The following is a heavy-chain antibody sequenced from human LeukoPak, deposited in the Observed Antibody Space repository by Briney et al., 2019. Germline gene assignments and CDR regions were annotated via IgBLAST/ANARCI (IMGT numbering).Heavy chain of an antibody. V-gene: IGHV3-21*01. CDR1: GFTFSSYS. D-gene: IGHD1-20*01. CDR3: ARDRLTYNWFGR. CDR2: INSSSSYI. J-gene: IGHJ5*02. Sequence: GGSLRLSCAASGFTFSSYSMNWVRQAPGKELEWVSSINSSSSYIYYADSVKGRFTISRDNAKNSLYLQMNSLRAEDTAVYYCARDRLTYNWFGRWGQGTLVTVS.